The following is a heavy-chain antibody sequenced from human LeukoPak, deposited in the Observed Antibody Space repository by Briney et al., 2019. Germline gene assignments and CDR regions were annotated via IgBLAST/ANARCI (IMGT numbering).Heavy chain of an antibody. V-gene: IGHV4-4*09. CDR2: IYTSGST. CDR3: RGNWNDDLDY. Sequence: SSETLSLTCTVSGGSISSYYWSWIRRPPGKGLEWIGYIYTSGSTNYNPSLKSRVTISVDTSKNQFSLKLSSVTAADTAVYYCRGNWNDDLDYWGQGTLVTVSS. J-gene: IGHJ4*02. D-gene: IGHD1-20*01. CDR1: GGSISSYY.